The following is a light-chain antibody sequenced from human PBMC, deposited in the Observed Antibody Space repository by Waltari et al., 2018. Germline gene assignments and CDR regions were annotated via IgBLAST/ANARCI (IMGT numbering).Light chain of an antibody. J-gene: IGLJ2*01. CDR2: EVS. CDR3: SSYAGSTNVV. Sequence: QSALTQPPSASGSPGQSVTISCTGTSIDVGGSNYVSWYQQHPGKAPKLMIYEVSKRPSGVPDRFSGSNSGNTASLTVSGLQAEDEADYYCSSYAGSTNVVFGGGTKLTVL. CDR1: SIDVGGSNY. V-gene: IGLV2-8*01.